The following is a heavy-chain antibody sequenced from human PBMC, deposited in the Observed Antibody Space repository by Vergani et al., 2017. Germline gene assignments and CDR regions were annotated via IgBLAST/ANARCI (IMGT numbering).Heavy chain of an antibody. CDR2: INPNSGGT. V-gene: IGHV1-2*02. CDR3: ARDRGVPILGRYYYYYGMDV. J-gene: IGHJ6*02. D-gene: IGHD3-10*01. Sequence: QVQLVQSGAEVKKPGASVKVSCKASGYTFTGYYMHWVRQAPGQGLEWMGWINPNSGGTNYAQKFQGRVTMTRDTSISTAYMELSRLRSDDTAVYYCARDRGVPILGRYYYYYGMDVWGQGTTVTVSS. CDR1: GYTFTGYY.